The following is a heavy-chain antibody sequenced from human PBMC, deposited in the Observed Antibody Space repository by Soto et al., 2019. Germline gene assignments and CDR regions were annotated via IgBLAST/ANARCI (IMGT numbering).Heavy chain of an antibody. V-gene: IGHV4-34*01. CDR1: GGSSTTYY. J-gene: IGHJ4*02. CDR3: AYMGY. Sequence: QVQLQQWGAGLLKPSETLSLTCAVYGGSSTTYYCNWIRQPPGKGLEWIGEITHSGSTNYNPSLKSRVTISVDTSKNQFSLKLGSVTAADTAVYYCAYMGYWGQGSLVTVS. D-gene: IGHD3-16*01. CDR2: ITHSGST.